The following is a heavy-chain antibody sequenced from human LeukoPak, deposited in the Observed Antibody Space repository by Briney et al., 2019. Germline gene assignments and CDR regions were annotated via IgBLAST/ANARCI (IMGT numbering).Heavy chain of an antibody. J-gene: IGHJ6*02. CDR2: INHSGIS. CDR1: GGSFSGYYY. D-gene: IGHD3-16*01. CDR3: ARVKMAFGGVTTPRRRYYGMDV. Sequence: SETLSLTSAVYGGSFSGYYYWSWIRQPPGKGLEWIGEINHSGISNYNPSLESRVTISVDTSKNQFSLRLSSLTAADTAVYYCARVKMAFGGVTTPRRRYYGMDVWGQGTTVTVSS. V-gene: IGHV4-34*01.